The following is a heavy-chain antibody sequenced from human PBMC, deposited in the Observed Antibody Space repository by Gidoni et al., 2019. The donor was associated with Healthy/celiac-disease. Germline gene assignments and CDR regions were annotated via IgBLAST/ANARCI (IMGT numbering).Heavy chain of an antibody. CDR1: GFTFSGSA. J-gene: IGHJ3*02. CDR2: IRSKANSYAT. V-gene: IGHV3-73*01. D-gene: IGHD3-16*01. CDR3: TRPFDGDYGPYDAFDI. Sequence: EVQLVESGGGLVQPGGSLKLSCAASGFTFSGSAMHGVRQASGKGLEWVGRIRSKANSYATAYAASVKGRFTISRDDSKNTAYLQMNSLKTEDTAVYYCTRPFDGDYGPYDAFDIWGQGTMVTVSS.